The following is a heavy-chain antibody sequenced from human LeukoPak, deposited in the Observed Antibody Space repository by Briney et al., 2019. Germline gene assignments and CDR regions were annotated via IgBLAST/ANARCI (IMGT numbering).Heavy chain of an antibody. V-gene: IGHV1-3*01. CDR2: INAGNGNT. J-gene: IGHJ4*02. Sequence: ASVTVSCKASGYTFTSYAMHWVRQAPGQRLEWMGWINAGNGNTKYSQKFQGRVTITRDTSASTAYMELSSLRSEDTAVYYCARGPLELRYFDWLESEKYYFDYWGQGTLVTVSS. D-gene: IGHD3-9*01. CDR1: GYTFTSYA. CDR3: ARGPLELRYFDWLESEKYYFDY.